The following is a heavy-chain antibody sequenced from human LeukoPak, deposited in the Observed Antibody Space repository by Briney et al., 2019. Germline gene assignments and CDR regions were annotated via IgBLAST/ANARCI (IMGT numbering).Heavy chain of an antibody. CDR3: TRDSAPQDIVVVPAVAKNGLDY. D-gene: IGHD2-2*01. V-gene: IGHV3-30-3*01. CDR2: ISYDGSNK. CDR1: GFTFSSYA. J-gene: IGHJ4*02. Sequence: GGSLRLSCAASGFTFSSYAMHWVRQAPGKGLEWVAVISYDGSNKYYADSVKGRFTISRDNSKNTLYLQMNSLRAEDTAVYYCTRDSAPQDIVVVPAVAKNGLDYWGQGTLVTVSS.